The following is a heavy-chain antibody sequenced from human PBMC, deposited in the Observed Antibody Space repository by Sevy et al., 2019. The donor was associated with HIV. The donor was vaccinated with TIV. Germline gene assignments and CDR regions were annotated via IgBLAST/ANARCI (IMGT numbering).Heavy chain of an antibody. CDR1: GFTFNTHA. Sequence: GGSLRLSCAASGFTFNTHAMNWVRQAPGKGLEWVSTISGPDYKTYYADSVKGRFTISRDNSQNTLHLQMSSLRADDTAVYYCAKALNPALESMLEVNLRTLKGFDVWGQGTVVTVSS. J-gene: IGHJ3*01. CDR2: ISGPDYKT. D-gene: IGHD3-22*01. V-gene: IGHV3-23*01. CDR3: AKALNPALESMLEVNLRTLKGFDV.